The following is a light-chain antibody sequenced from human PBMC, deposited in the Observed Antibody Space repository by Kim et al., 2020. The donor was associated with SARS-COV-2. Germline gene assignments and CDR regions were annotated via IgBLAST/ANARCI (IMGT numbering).Light chain of an antibody. J-gene: IGKJ1*01. Sequence: ASVGGRVTITCRARQCISNYLVWYQQKPGKVPKVLIYPASTLQSGVPSRFSVSGSGTEFTLTISSLQPEDAATYYCQKYSTAPWTFGQGTKVDIK. CDR3: QKYSTAPWT. V-gene: IGKV1-27*01. CDR2: PAS. CDR1: QCISNY.